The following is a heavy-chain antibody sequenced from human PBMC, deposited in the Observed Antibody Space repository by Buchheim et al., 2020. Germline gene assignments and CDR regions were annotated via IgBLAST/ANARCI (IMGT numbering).Heavy chain of an antibody. Sequence: EVQLLESGGGLVQPGGSLRLSCAASGFTFSSYAMSWVRQAPGKGLEWASAISTSGGSTYYADSVKGRFTISRDNSKNTLDLQMNSLRAEDTAVYYCAKGGLGYCSSTSCYRAADYWCQGTL. CDR2: ISTSGGST. CDR3: AKGGLGYCSSTSCYRAADY. J-gene: IGHJ4*02. CDR1: GFTFSSYA. D-gene: IGHD2-2*02. V-gene: IGHV3-23*01.